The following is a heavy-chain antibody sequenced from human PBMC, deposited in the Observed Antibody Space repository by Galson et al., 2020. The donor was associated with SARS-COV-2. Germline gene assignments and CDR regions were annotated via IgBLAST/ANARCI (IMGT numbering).Heavy chain of an antibody. Sequence: SQTLSLTCTVSGYSVSTTNYWGWDRQPPGRGLEWIGSVYPSGTTYYNPSLKSRVPISVDTSKNQFSLRLDSVTAADTALYYCARQGVNMIVRVTVPGWYCDLWGRGTLVTVSS. CDR2: VYPSGTT. J-gene: IGHJ2*01. CDR3: ARQGVNMIVRVTVPGWYCDL. V-gene: IGHV4-38-2*02. D-gene: IGHD3-22*01. CDR1: GYSVSTTNY.